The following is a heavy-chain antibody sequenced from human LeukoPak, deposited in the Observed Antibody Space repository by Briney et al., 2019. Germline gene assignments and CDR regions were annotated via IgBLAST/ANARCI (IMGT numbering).Heavy chain of an antibody. CDR1: GFTVSSNY. J-gene: IGHJ4*02. CDR3: ARVSSHWYFDY. Sequence: GGSLRLSCAASGFTVSSNYMSWVRQAPGKGLEWVSVIYSSGSTYYADSVKGRFTISRDNSKNTLYLQMNSLRAEDTAVYYCARVSSHWYFDYWGQGTLVTVSS. V-gene: IGHV3-53*01. D-gene: IGHD3-16*02. CDR2: IYSSGST.